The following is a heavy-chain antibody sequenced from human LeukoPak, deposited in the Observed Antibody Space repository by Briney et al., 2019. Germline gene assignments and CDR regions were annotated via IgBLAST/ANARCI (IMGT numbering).Heavy chain of an antibody. J-gene: IGHJ5*02. CDR3: ATDGAGFDT. CDR1: GFTFNDYY. CDR2: INIGGTNT. Sequence: PGGPLRLSCAASGFTFNDYYKSWIRQAPGKGLEWLSYINIGGTNTHYADSVKGRFTISRDNAKKSLYLEMNNLRAEDTAVYYCATDGAGFDTWGQGVLVTVSS. V-gene: IGHV3-11*01.